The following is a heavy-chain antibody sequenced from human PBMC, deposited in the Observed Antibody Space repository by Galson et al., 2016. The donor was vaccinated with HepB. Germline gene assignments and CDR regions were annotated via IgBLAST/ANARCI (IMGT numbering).Heavy chain of an antibody. Sequence: QSGAEVKEPGESLKISCKGSGFNFSKFWIGWVRQMPGKGLEWMGIIYPSDSDTRYSPSFQGQVTISADRSINTAYLQWGSLKPSDTATYYCARRLSAAAGGRGDVGGQGTRVTVSS. CDR3: ARRLSAAAGGRGDV. CDR2: IYPSDSDT. J-gene: IGHJ1*01. CDR1: GFNFSKFW. D-gene: IGHD6-13*01. V-gene: IGHV5-51*01.